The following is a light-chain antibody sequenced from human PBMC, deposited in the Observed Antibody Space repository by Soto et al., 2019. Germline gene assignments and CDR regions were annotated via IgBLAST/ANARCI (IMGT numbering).Light chain of an antibody. J-gene: IGKJ1*01. Sequence: IMLTQSPSSLSPSVGDRVTITCRASQDIGNDLGWYQQRPGEAPELLLYAASTLRSGVPSRFSGSGSGTQFTLTINNLQPEDSATYFCLQDHDYPWTFGHGTKVDI. CDR3: LQDHDYPWT. CDR1: QDIGND. CDR2: AAS. V-gene: IGKV1-6*01.